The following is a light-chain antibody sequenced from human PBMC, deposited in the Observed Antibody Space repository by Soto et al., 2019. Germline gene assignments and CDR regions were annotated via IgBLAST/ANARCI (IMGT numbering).Light chain of an antibody. CDR3: AAWDDSLSGSGV. Sequence: PVLTQPPSAYGTPGQRVTISCSGSSSNIGSNYVYWYQQLPGTAPKLLIYRNNQRPSGVPDRFSGSKSGTSASLAISGLRSEDEADYYCAAWDDSLSGSGVFGTGTKVTVL. CDR2: RNN. J-gene: IGLJ1*01. CDR1: SSNIGSNY. V-gene: IGLV1-47*01.